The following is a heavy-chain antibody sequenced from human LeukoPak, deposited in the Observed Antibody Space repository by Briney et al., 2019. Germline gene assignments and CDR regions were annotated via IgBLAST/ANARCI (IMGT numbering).Heavy chain of an antibody. J-gene: IGHJ3*02. CDR1: GGSFGGYY. CDR2: INHSGST. Sequence: PSETLSLTCAVYGGSFGGYYWSWIRQPPGKGLEWIGEINHSGSTNYNPSLKSRVTISVDTSKNQFSLKLSSVTAADTAVYYCARASIGFAFDIWGQGTMVTVSS. V-gene: IGHV4-34*01. CDR3: ARASIGFAFDI. D-gene: IGHD3-22*01.